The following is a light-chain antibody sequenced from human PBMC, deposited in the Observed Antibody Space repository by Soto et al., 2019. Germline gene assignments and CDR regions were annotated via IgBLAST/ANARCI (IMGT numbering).Light chain of an antibody. CDR3: QQYGSSPVT. V-gene: IGKV3-20*01. J-gene: IGKJ5*01. CDR2: RAS. Sequence: EIVLTQSPGTLSLSPGEIATLSCSASQSVAGTYLAWYQQKPGQAPRLLIYRASSRATGIPDRFSGSGSGTDFTLTISRLEPEDFAVFYCQQYGSSPVTFGQGTRLEIK. CDR1: QSVAGTY.